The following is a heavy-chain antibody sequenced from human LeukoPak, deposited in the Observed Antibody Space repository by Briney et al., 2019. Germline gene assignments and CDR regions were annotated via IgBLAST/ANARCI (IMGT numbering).Heavy chain of an antibody. J-gene: IGHJ4*02. CDR3: AKLVDYYDSSFDY. Sequence: PGGSLRLSCAASGFTFSSYWMSWVRQAPGKGLEWVSAISGSGGSTYYADSVKGRFTISRDNSKNTLYLQMNSLRAEDTAVYYCAKLVDYYDSSFDYWGQGTLVTVSS. CDR1: GFTFSSYW. D-gene: IGHD3-22*01. V-gene: IGHV3-23*01. CDR2: ISGSGGST.